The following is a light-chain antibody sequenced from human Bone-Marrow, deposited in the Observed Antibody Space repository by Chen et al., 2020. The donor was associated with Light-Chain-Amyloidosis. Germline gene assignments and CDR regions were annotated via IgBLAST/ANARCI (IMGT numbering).Light chain of an antibody. Sequence: SYVLTQPSSASVAPGQTATIACGGNNIGSTSVHWYQQTTGQAPLLVVYDDSDRPSEIPERLSGANSGNTATLTISRVEAGDEADYYCQVWDRSSDRPVFGGGTKLTVL. V-gene: IGLV3-21*02. J-gene: IGLJ3*02. CDR3: QVWDRSSDRPV. CDR2: DDS. CDR1: NIGSTS.